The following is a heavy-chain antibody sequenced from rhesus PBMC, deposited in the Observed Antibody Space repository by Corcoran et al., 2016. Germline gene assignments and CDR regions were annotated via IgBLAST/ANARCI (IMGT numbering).Heavy chain of an antibody. CDR3: AKPAAASIDNSLDV. CDR1: GFTFRSYG. V-gene: IGHV3S5*01. CDR2: IRYTGGST. D-gene: IGHD6-13*01. J-gene: IGHJ5-2*02. Sequence: EVQLVETGGGLVQPGGSLRLSCAASGFTFRSYGMSWVRQAPGKGLEWGTGIRYTGGSTYYADSVKGRFTISRDNSKNTLSLQMNSLRAEDTAVYYCAKPAAASIDNSLDVWGRGVLVTVSS.